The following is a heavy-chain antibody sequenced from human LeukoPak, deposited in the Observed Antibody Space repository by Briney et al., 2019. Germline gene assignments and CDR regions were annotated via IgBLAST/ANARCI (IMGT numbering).Heavy chain of an antibody. Sequence: PSETLSLTCAVSSYSISSGYYWGWTRQPPGKGLEWIGSIYHSGSTYYNPSLKSRVTISVDTSKNQFSLKLSSVTAADTAVYYCARRTYGFSPFDYWGQGTLVTVSS. CDR3: ARRTYGFSPFDY. D-gene: IGHD3-10*01. CDR1: SYSISSGYY. J-gene: IGHJ4*02. V-gene: IGHV4-38-2*01. CDR2: IYHSGST.